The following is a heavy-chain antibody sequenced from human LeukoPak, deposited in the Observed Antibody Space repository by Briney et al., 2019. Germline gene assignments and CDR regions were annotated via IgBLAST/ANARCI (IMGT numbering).Heavy chain of an antibody. CDR1: GGSISSSSYY. J-gene: IGHJ2*01. CDR3: ARLGSIEYWYFDL. Sequence: SETLSLTCTVSGGSISSSSYYWGWIRQPPGKGLEWIGSIYYRGSTYYNPSLKSRVTISVDTSKNQFSLKLSSVTAADTAVYYCARLGSIEYWYFDLWGRGTLVTVSS. V-gene: IGHV4-39*07. CDR2: IYYRGST.